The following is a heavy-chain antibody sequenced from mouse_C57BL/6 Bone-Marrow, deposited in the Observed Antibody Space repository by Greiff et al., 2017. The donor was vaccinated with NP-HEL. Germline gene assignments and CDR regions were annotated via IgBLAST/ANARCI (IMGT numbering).Heavy chain of an antibody. CDR2: IYPRDGST. CDR3: ARMEWNQPAWFAY. V-gene: IGHV1-85*01. Sequence: QVQLKQSGPELVKPGASVKLSCKASGYTFTSYDINWVKQRPGQGLEWIGWIYPRDGSTKYNEKFKGKATLTVDTSSSTAYMELHSLTSEDSAVYFCARMEWNQPAWFAYWGQGTLVTVSA. J-gene: IGHJ3*01. CDR1: GYTFTSYD.